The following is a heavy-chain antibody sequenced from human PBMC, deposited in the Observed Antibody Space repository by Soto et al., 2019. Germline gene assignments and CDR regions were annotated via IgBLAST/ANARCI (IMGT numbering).Heavy chain of an antibody. J-gene: IGHJ4*02. Sequence: SVKVSCKASGGTFSSYTISWVRQAPGQGLEWMGRIIPILGIANYAQKFQGRVTITADKSTSTAYMELSSLRSEDTAVYYCARDRETYYYDSSGYYPFDYWGQGTLVTVSS. V-gene: IGHV1-69*04. CDR3: ARDRETYYYDSSGYYPFDY. CDR2: IIPILGIA. CDR1: GGTFSSYT. D-gene: IGHD3-22*01.